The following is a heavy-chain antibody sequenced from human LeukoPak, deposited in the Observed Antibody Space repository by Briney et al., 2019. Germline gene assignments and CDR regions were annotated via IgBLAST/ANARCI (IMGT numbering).Heavy chain of an antibody. CDR3: ARARFDCSTFSCYLFDS. CDR2: IYYSGST. D-gene: IGHD2-2*01. V-gene: IGHV4-59*12. Sequence: SETLSLTCTVSGGSISSYYWSWIRQPPGKGLEWIGYIYYSGSTNYNPSLKSRVTISVDTSKNQFSLKLSSVTAADTAVYYCARARFDCSTFSCYLFDSWGQGTPVTVSS. CDR1: GGSISSYY. J-gene: IGHJ4*02.